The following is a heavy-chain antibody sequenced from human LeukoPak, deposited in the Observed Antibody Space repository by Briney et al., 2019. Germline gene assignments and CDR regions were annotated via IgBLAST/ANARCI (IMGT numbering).Heavy chain of an antibody. CDR1: GGSISSYY. V-gene: IGHV4-4*07. CDR2: IYTSGST. J-gene: IGHJ3*02. Sequence: SETLSLTCTVSGGSISSYYWSWIRQPAGKGLEWIGRIYTSGSTNYNPSLKSRVTMSVDTSKNQFSLKLSSVTAADTAVYYCARGQHIVATMGDAFDIWGQGTMVTVSS. D-gene: IGHD5-12*01. CDR3: ARGQHIVATMGDAFDI.